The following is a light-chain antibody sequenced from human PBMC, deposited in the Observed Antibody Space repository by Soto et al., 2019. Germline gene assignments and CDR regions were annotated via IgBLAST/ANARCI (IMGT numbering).Light chain of an antibody. V-gene: IGKV3-15*01. CDR2: GAS. Sequence: IVMTQSPATLSVSPGERATLSCAASQSISTNLAWYQQRPGQAPRLLIYGASTRATGISVRFSGGGSGTNFTLTISSLQPEDVGTYYCQNHNRAPITFGQGIRLEIK. CDR1: QSISTN. J-gene: IGKJ5*01. CDR3: QNHNRAPIT.